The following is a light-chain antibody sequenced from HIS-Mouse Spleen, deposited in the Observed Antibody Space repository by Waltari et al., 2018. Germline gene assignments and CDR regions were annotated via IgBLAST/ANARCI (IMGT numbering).Light chain of an antibody. Sequence: VLTQSPAPLSLSPRESATLPSRASQTVSSYLAWYQQKPGQAPRLLIYDASNRATGIPARFSGSGSGTDVTLTISSLEPEDFAVYYCQQRSNWPPMYTFGQGTKLEIK. CDR2: DAS. CDR1: QTVSSY. J-gene: IGKJ2*01. CDR3: QQRSNWPPMYT. V-gene: IGKV3-11*01.